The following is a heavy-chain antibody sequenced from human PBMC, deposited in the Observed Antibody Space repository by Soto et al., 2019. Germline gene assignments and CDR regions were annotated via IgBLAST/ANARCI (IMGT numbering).Heavy chain of an antibody. Sequence: QVQLVESGGGVVQPGGSLRLSCKASGFTFTSYAIHWVRQAPGKGLEWVSVISPDGVNKHSAESVRGRFVISSDNSKNTVHLEMNRLRLDDTAVYFLARRLTTTVSALGYWGQGSLVNVSS. CDR1: GFTFTSYA. V-gene: IGHV3-30*09. CDR2: ISPDGVNK. J-gene: IGHJ4*02. CDR3: ARRLTTTVSALGY. D-gene: IGHD4-4*01.